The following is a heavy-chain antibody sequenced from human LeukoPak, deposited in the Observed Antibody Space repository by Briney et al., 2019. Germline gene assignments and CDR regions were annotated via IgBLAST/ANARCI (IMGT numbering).Heavy chain of an antibody. V-gene: IGHV3-33*06. D-gene: IGHD6-6*01. CDR2: IWYDGSNK. CDR3: AKDLVRSSSIIDY. CDR1: GFTFNSYW. Sequence: PGGSLRLSCAASGFTFNSYWMSWVRHVPGKGLEWVAVIWYDGSNKYYADSVKGRFTISRDNSKNTLYLQMNSLRAEDTAVYYCAKDLVRSSSIIDYWGQGTLVTVSS. J-gene: IGHJ4*02.